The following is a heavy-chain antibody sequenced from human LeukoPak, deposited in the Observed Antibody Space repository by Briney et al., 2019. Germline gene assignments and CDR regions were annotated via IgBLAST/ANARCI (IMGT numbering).Heavy chain of an antibody. CDR2: ISTSGST. CDR1: GGSISSYY. V-gene: IGHV4-4*07. Sequence: PSETLSLTCTVSGGSISSYYWSWIRRPAGKGLEWIGRISTSGSTNYNPSLKTRVTMSVDTSKNQFSLKLSSVTAADTAVYYCARGKEWFDPWGQGTLVTVSS. CDR3: ARGKEWFDP. J-gene: IGHJ5*02.